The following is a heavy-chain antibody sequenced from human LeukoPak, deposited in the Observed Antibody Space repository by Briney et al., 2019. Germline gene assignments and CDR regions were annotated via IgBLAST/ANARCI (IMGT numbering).Heavy chain of an antibody. CDR1: GGSISSGDYY. J-gene: IGHJ3*02. V-gene: IGHV4-30-4*08. Sequence: SQTLSLTCTVSGGSISSGDYYWSWIRQPPGKGLEWIEYIYYSGSTYYNPSLKSRVTISVDTSKNQFSLKLSSVTAADTAVYYCARDGDYGTFAFDIWGQGTMVTVSS. D-gene: IGHD4-17*01. CDR2: IYYSGST. CDR3: ARDGDYGTFAFDI.